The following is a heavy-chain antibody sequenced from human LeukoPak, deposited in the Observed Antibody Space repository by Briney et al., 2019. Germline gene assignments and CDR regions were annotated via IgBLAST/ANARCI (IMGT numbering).Heavy chain of an antibody. V-gene: IGHV3-23*01. CDR1: GFTFSSYA. CDR2: ISGSGGST. CDR3: AKDQYYYGSGSYIY. J-gene: IGHJ4*02. D-gene: IGHD3-10*01. Sequence: GGSLTLSCPASGFTFSSYAMSWVRQAPGKGLKWVSAISGSGGSTYYADSVKGRFTISRDNSKNTLYLQMNSLRAEGTAVYYCAKDQYYYGSGSYIYWGQGTLVTVSS.